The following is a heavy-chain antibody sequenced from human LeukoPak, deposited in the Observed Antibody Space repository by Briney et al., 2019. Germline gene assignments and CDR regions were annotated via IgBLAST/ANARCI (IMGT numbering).Heavy chain of an antibody. J-gene: IGHJ4*02. V-gene: IGHV3-30-3*01. Sequence: GGSLRLSCAASGFTFSSYAMHWVRQAPGKGLEWVAVISYDGSNKYYADSVKGRFTISRDNSKNTLYLQMNSLRAEDTAVYYCAHRTLNYWGQGTLVTVSS. CDR1: GFTFSSYA. D-gene: IGHD2-2*01. CDR2: ISYDGSNK. CDR3: AHRTLNY.